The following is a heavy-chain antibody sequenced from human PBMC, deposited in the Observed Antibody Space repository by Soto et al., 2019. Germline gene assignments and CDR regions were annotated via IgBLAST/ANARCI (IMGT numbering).Heavy chain of an antibody. CDR3: AKDGTAADANYYYYGMDV. CDR1: GFTFSSYG. J-gene: IGHJ6*02. D-gene: IGHD6-13*01. V-gene: IGHV3-30*18. Sequence: QVPLVESGGGVVQPGRSLRLSCAASGFTFSSYGMHWVRQAPGKGLEWVAVISYDGSNKYYADSVKGRFTISRDNSKNTLYLQMNSLRAEDTAVYYCAKDGTAADANYYYYGMDVWGQGTTVTVSS. CDR2: ISYDGSNK.